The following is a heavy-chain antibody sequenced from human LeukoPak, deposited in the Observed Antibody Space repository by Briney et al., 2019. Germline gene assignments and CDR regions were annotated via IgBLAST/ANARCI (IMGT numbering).Heavy chain of an antibody. J-gene: IGHJ6*04. CDR2: ISSSSSYI. D-gene: IGHD3-10*01. Sequence: GGSLRLSCAASGFTFSSYSMNWVRQAPGKGLEWVSSISSSSSYIYYADSVKGRFTISRDNSKNTLYLQMNSLRAEDTAVYYCAKDMEPFTVRGGGYYGMDVWGKGTTVTVSS. V-gene: IGHV3-21*01. CDR1: GFTFSSYS. CDR3: AKDMEPFTVRGGGYYGMDV.